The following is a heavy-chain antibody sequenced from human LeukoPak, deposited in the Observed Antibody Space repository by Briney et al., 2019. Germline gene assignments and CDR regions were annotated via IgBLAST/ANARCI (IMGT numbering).Heavy chain of an antibody. J-gene: IGHJ3*02. D-gene: IGHD6-19*01. CDR3: ARGRRVAGTAILPRRGFDI. V-gene: IGHV4-34*01. CDR1: GFTFSSYA. CDR2: INHSGST. Sequence: PGGSLRLSCAASGFTFSSYAMSWVRQPPGKGLEWIGEINHSGSTNYNPSLKSRVTISVDTSKNQFSLKLSSVTAADTAVYYCARGRRVAGTAILPRRGFDIWGQGTMVTVSS.